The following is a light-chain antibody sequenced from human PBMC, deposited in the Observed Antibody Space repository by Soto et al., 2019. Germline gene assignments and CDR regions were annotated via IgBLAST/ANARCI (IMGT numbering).Light chain of an antibody. CDR1: SSDVGGYNY. J-gene: IGLJ1*01. V-gene: IGLV2-8*01. CDR3: SSYAGSSNV. Sequence: LTQPPSASGSPGQSVAISCTGTSSDVGGYNYVSWYQQHPGKAPKLMIYEVNKRPSGVPDRFSGSKSGNTASLTVSGLQAEDEADYYCSSYAGSSNVFGTGTKGTAL. CDR2: EVN.